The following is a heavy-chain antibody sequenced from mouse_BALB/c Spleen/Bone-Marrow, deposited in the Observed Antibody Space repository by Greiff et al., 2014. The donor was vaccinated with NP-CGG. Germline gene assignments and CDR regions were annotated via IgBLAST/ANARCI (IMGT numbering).Heavy chain of an antibody. CDR3: ARVLGRPF. D-gene: IGHD4-1*01. CDR2: INPGSGGT. V-gene: IGHV1-54*01. J-gene: IGHJ3*01. CDR1: GYAFTNYL. Sequence: VQLQQSGAEVVRPGTSVKVSCKASGYAFTNYLIEWIKQRPGQGLEWIGLINPGSGGTNYNEKFKGKATLTADKSSSTAYMQLSSLTSDDSAVYFCARVLGRPFWGQGTVVTVSA.